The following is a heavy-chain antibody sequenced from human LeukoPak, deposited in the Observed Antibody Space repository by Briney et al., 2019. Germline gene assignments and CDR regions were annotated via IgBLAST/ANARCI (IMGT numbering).Heavy chain of an antibody. J-gene: IGHJ4*02. D-gene: IGHD3-22*01. Sequence: GGSLRLSCAASGFSFSIYGMSWVRQTPGKGLEWVSGISGSGGSTYYADSVKGRFTISRDNSKNTLYLQMNSLRAEDTAVYYCAKSGSPPLLPTQGPGYWGQGTLVTVSS. CDR2: ISGSGGST. CDR1: GFSFSIYG. CDR3: AKSGSPPLLPTQGPGY. V-gene: IGHV3-23*01.